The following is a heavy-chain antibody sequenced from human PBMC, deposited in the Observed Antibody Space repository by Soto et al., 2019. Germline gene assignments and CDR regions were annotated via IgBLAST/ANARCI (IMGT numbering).Heavy chain of an antibody. V-gene: IGHV3-33*01. CDR1: GFTFSSYG. CDR2: IWYDGSNK. J-gene: IGHJ6*03. D-gene: IGHD1-20*01. CDR3: ARGQLTGTGYYYYYMDV. Sequence: GGSLRLSCAASGFTFSSYGMHWVRQAPGKGLEWVAVIWYDGSNKYYADSVKGRFTISRDNSKNTLYLQMNSLRAEDTAVYYCARGQLTGTGYYYYYMDVWGKGTTVTVSS.